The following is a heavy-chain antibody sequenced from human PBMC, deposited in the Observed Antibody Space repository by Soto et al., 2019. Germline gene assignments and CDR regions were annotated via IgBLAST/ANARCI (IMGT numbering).Heavy chain of an antibody. V-gene: IGHV3-33*01. D-gene: IGHD1-7*01. J-gene: IGHJ4*02. CDR2: IWYDGSNK. CDR1: GSIFSGYG. CDR3: ARDGIGGTVFRGFCDY. Sequence: QKYLVESGGGVVQPGGSLRLSCVASGSIFSGYGMHWVRQAPGKGLEWVAVIWYDGSNKYYADSVKGRFTISRDNSKNMPYLQMDSLRDEDTAVYYCARDGIGGTVFRGFCDYWGQGTLVTVSS.